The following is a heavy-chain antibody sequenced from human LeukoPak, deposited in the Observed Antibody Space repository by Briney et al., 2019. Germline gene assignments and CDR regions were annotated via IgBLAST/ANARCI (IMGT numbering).Heavy chain of an antibody. J-gene: IGHJ3*02. CDR3: ARVAAGQGAFDI. CDR1: GGTFSSYA. Sequence: ASVKVSCKASGGTFSSYAISWVRQAPGQGPEWMGWISAYNGNTNYAQKLQGRVTMTTDTSTSTAYMELRSLRSDDTAVYYCARVAAGQGAFDIWGQGTMVTVSS. V-gene: IGHV1-18*01. D-gene: IGHD6-13*01. CDR2: ISAYNGNT.